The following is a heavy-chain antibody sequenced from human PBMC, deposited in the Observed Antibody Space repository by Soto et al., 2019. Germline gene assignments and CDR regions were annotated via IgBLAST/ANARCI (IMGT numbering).Heavy chain of an antibody. CDR3: ARVPTGKYGVWNY. CDR2: INPDGTTT. CDR1: GFTFSSYW. Sequence: EVQLVESGGGLAQPGGSLRLSCAASGFTFSSYWMHWVRQVPGKGLVWVSRINPDGTTTTYADSVKGRFTISRDNAENTLYLQMNSLRGDDTAVYYCARVPTGKYGVWNYWGQGTLVTVSS. J-gene: IGHJ4*02. D-gene: IGHD2-8*01. V-gene: IGHV3-74*01.